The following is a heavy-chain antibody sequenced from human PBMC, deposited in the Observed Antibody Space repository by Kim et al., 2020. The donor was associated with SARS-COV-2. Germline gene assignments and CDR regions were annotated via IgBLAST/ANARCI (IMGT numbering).Heavy chain of an antibody. CDR2: INTETGDT. V-gene: IGHV1-18*01. CDR1: GYSFVTHG. J-gene: IGHJ4*02. Sequence: ASVKVSCKASGYSFVTHGISWVRQAPGQGPEWMGWINTETGDTRYGETLQDRVTMTTDTGTSTVYMELKRLRSEDTAGYYCARDRQGRGFAKDDWGQGT. CDR3: ARDRQGRGFAKDD. D-gene: IGHD3-10*01.